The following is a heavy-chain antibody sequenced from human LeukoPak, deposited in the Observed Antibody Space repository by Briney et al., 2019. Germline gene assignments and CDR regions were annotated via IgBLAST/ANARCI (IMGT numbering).Heavy chain of an antibody. CDR2: ISAYNGNT. CDR3: ARVVRYDFWSGIFAELGWFDP. J-gene: IGHJ5*02. D-gene: IGHD3-3*01. V-gene: IGHV1-18*01. Sequence: ASIRRICQAWRRAVKGKGVSLGRRGPIQKHNWIGSISAYNGNTNYAQKLQGRVTMTTDTSTSTAYMELRSLRSDDTAVYYCARVVRYDFWSGIFAELGWFDPWGQGTLVTVSS. CDR1: RRAVKGKG.